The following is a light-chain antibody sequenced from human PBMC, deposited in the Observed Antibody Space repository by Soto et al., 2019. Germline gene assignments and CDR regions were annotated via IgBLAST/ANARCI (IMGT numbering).Light chain of an antibody. V-gene: IGKV3-15*01. CDR2: GAS. J-gene: IGKJ1*01. CDR1: QSLGSN. CDR3: QQYNNWPPTWT. Sequence: DIVLTQSQATLSVSPGERATLSCRASQSLGSNLAWYQQKPGQAPRLLMYGASTRATGVPARISGTGSETEFTLTISSLQSEDFAVYYCQQYNNWPPTWTFGQGTKVDIK.